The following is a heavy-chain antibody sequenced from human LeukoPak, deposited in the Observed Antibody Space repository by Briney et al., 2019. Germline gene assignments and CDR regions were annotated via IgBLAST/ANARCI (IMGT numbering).Heavy chain of an antibody. CDR2: ISGGGYTT. V-gene: IGHV3-23*01. CDR1: GFTVSSNY. Sequence: GGSLRLSCAASGFTVSSNYMSWVRQAPEKGLEWVSAISGGGYTTYYADSVKGRFTISRDNSKNTLYLQMNSLTVDDTAVYYCAKDQRPWGQGILVTVSS. J-gene: IGHJ5*02. CDR3: AKDQRP.